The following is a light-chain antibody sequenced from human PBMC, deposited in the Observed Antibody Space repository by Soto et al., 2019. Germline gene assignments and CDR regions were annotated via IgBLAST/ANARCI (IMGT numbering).Light chain of an antibody. V-gene: IGKV1-33*01. Sequence: DIQMTQSPSSLSASVGDRVTITCQASQDISNYLNWYQQKPEKAPKLLIYDASNLEIGVPSRFSGSGSGTDFTFTISSLQPEDIATYYCQQYDNLPPYPFGQGTKLEIK. CDR1: QDISNY. J-gene: IGKJ2*01. CDR3: QQYDNLPPYP. CDR2: DAS.